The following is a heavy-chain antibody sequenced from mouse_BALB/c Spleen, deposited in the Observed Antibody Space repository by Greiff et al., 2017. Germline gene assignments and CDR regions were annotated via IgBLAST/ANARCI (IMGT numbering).Heavy chain of an antibody. V-gene: IGHV1-54*01. CDR3: ARREVRRGYAMDY. J-gene: IGHJ4*01. CDR2: INPGSGGT. CDR1: GYAFTNYL. D-gene: IGHD2-14*01. Sequence: VQLQQSGAELVRPGTSVKVSCKASGYAFTNYLIEWVKQRPGKGLEWIGVINPGSGGTNYNEKFKGKATLTADKSSSTAYMQLSSLTSDDSAVYFGARREVRRGYAMDYWGQGTSVTVSS.